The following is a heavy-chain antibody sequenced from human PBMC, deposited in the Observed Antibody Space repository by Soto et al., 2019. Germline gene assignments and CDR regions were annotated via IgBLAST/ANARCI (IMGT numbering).Heavy chain of an antibody. V-gene: IGHV4-39*01. D-gene: IGHD2-21*02. Sequence: PSETLSITCTVSGGSISSGGYYWSWIRQHPGKGLEWIGSIYYSGSTYNNPSLRSRVSMSIDTSKDQFSLKLKSVTAADTALYFCARQRTSVVTQAYFDVWGPGSLVTVSS. CDR3: ARQRTSVVTQAYFDV. CDR1: GGSISSGGYY. J-gene: IGHJ4*02. CDR2: IYYSGST.